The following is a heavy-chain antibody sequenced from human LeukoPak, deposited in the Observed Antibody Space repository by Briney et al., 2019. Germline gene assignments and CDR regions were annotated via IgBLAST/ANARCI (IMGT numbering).Heavy chain of an antibody. D-gene: IGHD3-10*01. CDR3: TRSIRGHYYGSGSLYY. CDR2: IRSKAYGGTT. J-gene: IGHJ4*02. CDR1: GFTFGDYA. V-gene: IGHV3-49*04. Sequence: PGGSPRLSCTASGFTFGDYAMSWVRQAPGKGLEWVGFIRSKAYGGTTEYAASVKGRFTISRDDSKSIAYLQMNSLKTEDTAVYYCTRSIRGHYYGSGSLYYWGQGTLVTVSS.